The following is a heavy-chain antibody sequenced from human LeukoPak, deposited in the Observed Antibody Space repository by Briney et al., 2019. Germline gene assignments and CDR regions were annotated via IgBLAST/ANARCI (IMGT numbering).Heavy chain of an antibody. V-gene: IGHV4-4*09. J-gene: IGHJ4*02. CDR3: ARAYAGYASRFDY. Sequence: SETLSLSCTVSGGSNNSYYWSWIRQPPGKGLEWIGYTHPSGNTNYSPSLKSRVTISIDTSRNQFSLKLSSVTAADTAVYYCARAYAGYASRFDYWGQGILVTVSS. CDR1: GGSNNSYY. CDR2: THPSGNT. D-gene: IGHD1-1*01.